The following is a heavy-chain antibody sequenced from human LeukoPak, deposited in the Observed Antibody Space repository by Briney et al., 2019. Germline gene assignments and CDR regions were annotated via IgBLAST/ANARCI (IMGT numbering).Heavy chain of an antibody. CDR3: AALWFGRTDAFDI. CDR2: ISAYNGNT. D-gene: IGHD3-10*01. CDR1: GYTFTSYG. J-gene: IGHJ3*02. V-gene: IGHV1-18*01. Sequence: GASVKVSCKASGYTFTSYGISWVRQAPGQGLEWMGWISAYNGNTNYAQKLQGRVTMTTDTPTSTAYMELRSLRSDDTAVYYCAALWFGRTDAFDIWGQGTMVTVSS.